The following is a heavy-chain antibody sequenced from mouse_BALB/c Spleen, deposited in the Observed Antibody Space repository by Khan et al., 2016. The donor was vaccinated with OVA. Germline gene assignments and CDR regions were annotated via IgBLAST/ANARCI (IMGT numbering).Heavy chain of an antibody. D-gene: IGHD2-12*01. CDR3: ARSAI. CDR2: IASNGGST. Sequence: EVELVESGGGIVQPGASLKLSCAASRFTISSYGMSSVRQTPDQRLELVATIASNGGSTDSPDSVKRRFTISGDNATNALYLHMRSLTSEDTAMDYCARSAIWGQGTTLTVSS. J-gene: IGHJ2*01. V-gene: IGHV5-6-3*01. CDR1: RFTISSYG.